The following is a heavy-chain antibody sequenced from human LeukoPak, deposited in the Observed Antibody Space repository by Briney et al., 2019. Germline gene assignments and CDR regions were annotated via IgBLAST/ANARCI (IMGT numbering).Heavy chain of an antibody. V-gene: IGHV4-59*01. CDR2: IYYSGST. J-gene: IGHJ5*02. CDR1: GGSISSYY. CDR3: AREGGYCSGGSCSRWFDP. D-gene: IGHD2-15*01. Sequence: SETLSLTCTVSGGSISSYYWSWIRQPPGEGLEWIGYIYYSGSTNYNPSLKSRVTISVDTSKNQFSLKLSSVTAADTAVYYCAREGGYCSGGSCSRWFDPWGQGTLVTVSS.